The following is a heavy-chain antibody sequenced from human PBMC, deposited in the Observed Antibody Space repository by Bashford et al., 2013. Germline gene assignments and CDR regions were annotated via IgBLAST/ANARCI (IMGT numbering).Heavy chain of an antibody. J-gene: IGHJ6*02. CDR3: ARCVSVGRFGSRIYGMDV. CDR1: RLHESDL. D-gene: IGHD3-10*01. Sequence: SETPVPHLLCLWRLHESDLLELAPAVPRKGLEWIGYIFYSGSTSYSPSLKSRVTISADMSKKQFSMKLTSVTAADTAVYYCARCVSVGRFGSRIYGMDVWGQGTTVTVSS. CDR2: IFYSGST. V-gene: IGHV4-59*01.